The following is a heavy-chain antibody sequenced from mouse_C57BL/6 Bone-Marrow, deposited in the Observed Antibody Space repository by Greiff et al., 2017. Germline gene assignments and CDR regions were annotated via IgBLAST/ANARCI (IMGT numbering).Heavy chain of an antibody. V-gene: IGHV1-82*01. CDR2: IYPGDGDT. D-gene: IGHD2-4*01. CDR1: GYAFSSSW. J-gene: IGHJ1*03. CDR3: ARGGDDYGYFDV. Sequence: VQLQQSGPELVKPGASVKISCKASGYAFSSSWMNWVKQRPGKGIEWIGRIYPGDGDTNYNGKFKGKATLTAYKSSSTAYMQLSSLTSEDSAVYFCARGGDDYGYFDVWGTGTTVTVSS.